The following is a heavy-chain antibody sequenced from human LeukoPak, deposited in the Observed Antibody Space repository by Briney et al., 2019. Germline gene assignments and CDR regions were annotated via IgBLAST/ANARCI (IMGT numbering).Heavy chain of an antibody. J-gene: IGHJ3*02. V-gene: IGHV3-23*01. CDR2: ISGSGGST. CDR3: ALGRPGAFDI. CDR1: GFTFSSYA. Sequence: GGSLRLSCAASGFTFSSYAMSWVRQAPGKGLEWVSAISGSGGSTYYADSVKGRFTISRDNAKNSLYLQMNSLRAEDTAVYYCALGRPGAFDIWGQGTMVTVSS.